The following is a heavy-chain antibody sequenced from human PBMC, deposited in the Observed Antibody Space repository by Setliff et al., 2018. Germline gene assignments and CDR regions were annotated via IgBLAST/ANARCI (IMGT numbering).Heavy chain of an antibody. Sequence: ASVKVSCKASGDSFSNYAISWVRQAPGQGLEWVGWISGYNSNTIYAQNFQGRVTMTTDASTNTAYMELRSLGSDDTAVYYCATFRGYTYGYDYWGQGTLVTVSS. CDR3: ATFRGYTYGYDY. V-gene: IGHV1-18*01. CDR2: ISGYNSNT. D-gene: IGHD5-18*01. J-gene: IGHJ4*02. CDR1: GDSFSNYA.